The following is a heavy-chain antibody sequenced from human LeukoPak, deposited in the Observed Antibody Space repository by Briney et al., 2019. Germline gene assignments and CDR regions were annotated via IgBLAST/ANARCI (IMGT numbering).Heavy chain of an antibody. V-gene: IGHV1-18*01. Sequence: GASVKVSCKASGYTFTSYGISWVRQAPGQGLEWMGWISAYNGNTNYAQKLQGRVTMTTDTSTSTAYTELRSLRSDDTAVYYCARDAHVVVVAATHNWFDPWGQGTLVTVSS. CDR2: ISAYNGNT. CDR3: ARDAHVVVVAATHNWFDP. CDR1: GYTFTSYG. D-gene: IGHD2-15*01. J-gene: IGHJ5*02.